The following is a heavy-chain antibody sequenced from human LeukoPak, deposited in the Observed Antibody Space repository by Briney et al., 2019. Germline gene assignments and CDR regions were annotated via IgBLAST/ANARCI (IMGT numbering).Heavy chain of an antibody. V-gene: IGHV4-59*08. CDR3: ARHGYSHGSTWFDP. D-gene: IGHD5-18*01. CDR1: GGSISSYY. J-gene: IGHJ5*02. CDR2: IYYSGST. Sequence: SETLSLTCTVSGGSISSYYWSWIRQPPGKGLEWIGYIYYSGSTNYNPSLKSRVTISVDTSKNQFSLKLSSVTAADTAVYYCARHGYSHGSTWFDPWGQGTLVTVSS.